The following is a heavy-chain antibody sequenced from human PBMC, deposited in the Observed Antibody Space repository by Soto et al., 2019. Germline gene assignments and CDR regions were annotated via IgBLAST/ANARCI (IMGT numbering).Heavy chain of an antibody. J-gene: IGHJ1*01. CDR2: INAGNGNT. CDR3: AKDPYDSSGSPFLEYFQH. CDR1: GYTFTSYA. V-gene: IGHV1-3*01. Sequence: ASVKVSCKASGYTFTSYAMHWVRQAPGQRLEWMGWINAGNGNTKYSQKFQGRFTISRDNSKNTLYLQMNSLRAEDTAVYYCAKDPYDSSGSPFLEYFQHWGQGTLVTVSS. D-gene: IGHD3-22*01.